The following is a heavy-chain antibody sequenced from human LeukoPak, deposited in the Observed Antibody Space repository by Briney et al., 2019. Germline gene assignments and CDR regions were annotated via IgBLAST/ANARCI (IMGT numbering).Heavy chain of an antibody. CDR2: IYSSGST. Sequence: SETLSLTCTVSGGSIDSSTYYWGWIRQPPGKGLEWIGSIYSSGSTYYNPSLKSRVTVSVDTSKNQFSLKLTSVTAADTAVYYCARDRACSNGICFYFDYWGQGTVVAVSS. CDR1: GGSIDSSTYY. CDR3: ARDRACSNGICFYFDY. V-gene: IGHV4-39*01. J-gene: IGHJ4*02. D-gene: IGHD2-8*01.